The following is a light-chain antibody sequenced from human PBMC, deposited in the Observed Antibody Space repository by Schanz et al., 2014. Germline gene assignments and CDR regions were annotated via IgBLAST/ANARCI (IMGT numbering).Light chain of an antibody. J-gene: IGKJ1*01. V-gene: IGKV3D-20*02. Sequence: EVVLTQSPGTLSLSPGDTATLSCRASQSVSSGYLAWYQQKPGQAPRLLIYGASRRAAGIPDRFSGSGSGTDFSLTISGLEPEDSAVYYCLQRYSWPRTFGQGTKVELK. CDR2: GAS. CDR1: QSVSSGY. CDR3: LQRYSWPRT.